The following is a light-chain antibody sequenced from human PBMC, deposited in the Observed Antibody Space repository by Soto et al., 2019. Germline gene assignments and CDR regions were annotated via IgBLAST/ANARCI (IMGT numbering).Light chain of an antibody. Sequence: IQMTQSPSSLSASVGDSVTITCRASQYVRNDVGWYQQTPGRAPKGLIHSGSTLHSGVPPRFSGSGSGTEFTLTITSLEPGDFAIYYCLQHNTYPWTFGQGTKVEIK. CDR3: LQHNTYPWT. CDR1: QYVRND. J-gene: IGKJ1*01. V-gene: IGKV1-17*01. CDR2: SGS.